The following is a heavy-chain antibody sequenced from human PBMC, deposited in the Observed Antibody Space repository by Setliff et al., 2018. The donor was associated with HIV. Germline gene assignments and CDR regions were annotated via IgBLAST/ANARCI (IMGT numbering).Heavy chain of an antibody. CDR1: GVSINRTDHY. CDR2: VSQSGST. V-gene: IGHV4-39*01. J-gene: IGHJ5*02. D-gene: IGHD2-21*01. CDR3: ARVPVAGANWFDP. Sequence: SETLSLTCSVSGVSINRTDHYWGWIRQSPGKRLEWIGSVSQSGSTYYNPSLKSRITISVDRSKNLFSLKLISVTAADQGVYYCARVPVAGANWFDPWGLGTLVTISS.